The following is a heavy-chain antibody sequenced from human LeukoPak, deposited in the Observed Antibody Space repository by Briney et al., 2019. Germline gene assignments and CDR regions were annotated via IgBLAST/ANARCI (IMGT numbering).Heavy chain of an antibody. Sequence: PGGSLRLSCTAPGFTFSSYAIHWIRQAPGKGLEWVALVWHDGSNRYYPDSVKGRFTMSRDNSKKTVYLQMTSVRAEDTAVYYCARELFGSGSCPDYWGQGTLVTVSS. J-gene: IGHJ4*02. V-gene: IGHV3-33*01. D-gene: IGHD3-10*01. CDR2: VWHDGSNR. CDR3: ARELFGSGSCPDY. CDR1: GFTFSSYA.